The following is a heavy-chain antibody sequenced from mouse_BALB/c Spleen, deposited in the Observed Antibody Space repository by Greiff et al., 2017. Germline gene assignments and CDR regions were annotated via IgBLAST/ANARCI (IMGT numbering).Heavy chain of an antibody. CDR2: IYPGNSDT. D-gene: IGHD1-1*01. Sequence: EVQLQQSGTVLARPGASVKMSCKASGYTFTSYWMHWVKQRPGQGLEWIGAIYPGNSDTSYNQKFKGKAKLTAVTSTSTAYMELSSLTSEDTAVYYSNAGNLLRRQGVDYWGQGTTLTVSS. CDR3: NAGNLLRRQGVDY. CDR1: GYTFTSYW. V-gene: IGHV1-5*01. J-gene: IGHJ2*01.